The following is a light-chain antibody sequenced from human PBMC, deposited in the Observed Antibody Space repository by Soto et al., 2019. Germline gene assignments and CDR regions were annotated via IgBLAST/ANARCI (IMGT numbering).Light chain of an antibody. Sequence: EIVLTQSPATVSLSTGERATLSCRASQSVSSYLAWYQQKPGQAPRLLIYDASNRATGIPARFSGSGPGTDFTLTINSLEPEDSAVYYCQQRSNWPSITFGQGTRLEIK. CDR3: QQRSNWPSIT. V-gene: IGKV3-11*01. CDR2: DAS. CDR1: QSVSSY. J-gene: IGKJ5*01.